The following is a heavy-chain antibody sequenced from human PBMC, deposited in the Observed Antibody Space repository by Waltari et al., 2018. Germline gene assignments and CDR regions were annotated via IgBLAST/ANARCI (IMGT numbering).Heavy chain of an antibody. CDR3: ARGKAIDI. V-gene: IGHV3-7*01. Sequence: EVRLVESGGALVQPGGSLRLSCVASGLTISNNWMTWVRQTPGKGLEGVDNIKQDEGEKYYRESVKGRFTISRDNTKNSLYLQMNRLRADDTAVYFCARGKAIDIWGQGTMVTVSS. CDR2: IKQDEGEK. CDR1: GLTISNNW. J-gene: IGHJ3*02.